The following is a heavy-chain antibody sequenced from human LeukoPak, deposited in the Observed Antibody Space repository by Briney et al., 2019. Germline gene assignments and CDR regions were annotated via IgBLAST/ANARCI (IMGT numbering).Heavy chain of an antibody. Sequence: GGSLRLSCAASGFTFSSYWMHWVRQAPGKGLVWVSRINSDGSSTSYADSVKGRFTISRDNAKNSLYLQMNSLRAEDTALYYCAKDMGQWLARPFDYWGQGTLVTVSS. V-gene: IGHV3-74*01. CDR1: GFTFSSYW. CDR2: INSDGSST. D-gene: IGHD6-19*01. CDR3: AKDMGQWLARPFDY. J-gene: IGHJ4*02.